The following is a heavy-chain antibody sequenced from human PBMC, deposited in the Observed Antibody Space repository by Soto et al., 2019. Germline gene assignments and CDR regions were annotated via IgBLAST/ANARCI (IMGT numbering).Heavy chain of an antibody. CDR2: ISGSDGST. CDR3: ARDRERDAWYEGY. D-gene: IGHD6-13*01. CDR1: GFSFSSYA. J-gene: IGHJ4*02. V-gene: IGHV3-23*01. Sequence: GGSLRLSCVASGFSFSSYAMSWVRQAPGKGLEWVSVISGSDGSTYYADSVKGRFTISRDNSKNTLYLQMNSLRAEDTAVYYCARDRERDAWYEGYWGQGTLVIVSS.